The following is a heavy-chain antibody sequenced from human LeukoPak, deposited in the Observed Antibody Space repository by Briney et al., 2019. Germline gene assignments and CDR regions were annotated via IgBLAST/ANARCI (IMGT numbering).Heavy chain of an antibody. J-gene: IGHJ4*02. CDR2: FDPEDGET. Sequence: ASVKVSCKTSGYTFTGYYIHWVRQAPGKVLEWMGGFDPEDGETIYAQKFQGRVTMTEDTSTDTAYMELSSLRSEDTAVYYCATVFYGSGSYYKYWGQGTLVTVSS. D-gene: IGHD3-10*01. CDR3: ATVFYGSGSYYKY. V-gene: IGHV1-24*01. CDR1: GYTFTGYY.